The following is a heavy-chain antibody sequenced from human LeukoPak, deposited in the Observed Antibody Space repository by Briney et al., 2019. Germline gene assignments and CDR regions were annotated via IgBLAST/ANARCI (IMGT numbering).Heavy chain of an antibody. CDR2: IRDTGET. Sequence: GGSLRLSCAGSGFSVSHYYMNWVRQAPGKGLEWVSPIRDTGETFYADSVKGRFTISRDNSKNTMYLQMNRLRVEDTAVYFCARDRAVTQVWVEFDSWGQGTLVTVSS. D-gene: IGHD3-16*01. CDR3: ARDRAVTQVWVEFDS. J-gene: IGHJ5*01. CDR1: GFSVSHYY. V-gene: IGHV3-66*03.